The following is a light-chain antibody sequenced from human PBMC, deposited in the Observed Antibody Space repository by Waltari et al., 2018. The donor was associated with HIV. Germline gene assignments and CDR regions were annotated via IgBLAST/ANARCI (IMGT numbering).Light chain of an antibody. Sequence: SYAVTQTPSVAVSPGHTATIPSSGYDLGDTSTCLYHHNPGQSPLLVIYQDHKRPSGIPERFSGSSSGHTATLTISGSLPMDEADYYCQAWGSTTSGVFGRGTKLTVL. CDR2: QDH. J-gene: IGLJ2*01. V-gene: IGLV3-1*01. CDR3: QAWGSTTSGV. CDR1: DLGDTS.